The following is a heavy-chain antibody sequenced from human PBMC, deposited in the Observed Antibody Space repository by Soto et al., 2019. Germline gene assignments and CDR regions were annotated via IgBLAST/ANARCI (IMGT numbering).Heavy chain of an antibody. CDR1: GYTFTSYG. J-gene: IGHJ4*02. D-gene: IGHD3-3*01. CDR3: ARVSITIFGVVTSIDY. CDR2: ISAYNGNT. V-gene: IGHV1-18*01. Sequence: GASVKVSCKASGYTFTSYGIGWVRQAPGQGLEWMGWISAYNGNTNYAQKLQGRVTMTTDTSTSTAYMELRSLRSDDTAVYYCARVSITIFGVVTSIDYWGQGTLVTVSS.